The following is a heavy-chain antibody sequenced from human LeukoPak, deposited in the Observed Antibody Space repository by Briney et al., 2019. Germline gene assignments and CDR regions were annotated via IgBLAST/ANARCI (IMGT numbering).Heavy chain of an antibody. V-gene: IGHV3-30*18. Sequence: GRSLRLSCAASGFNFSSYGMHWVRQAPGKGVGWVSVLSYDGSNKYYADSVKARFTISRDNSKNTLYLQMNGLRAEDTAVYYCAKDRLYYYGSGTQYGMDVWGHGTTVTVSS. CDR2: LSYDGSNK. CDR3: AKDRLYYYGSGTQYGMDV. J-gene: IGHJ6*02. D-gene: IGHD3-10*01. CDR1: GFNFSSYG.